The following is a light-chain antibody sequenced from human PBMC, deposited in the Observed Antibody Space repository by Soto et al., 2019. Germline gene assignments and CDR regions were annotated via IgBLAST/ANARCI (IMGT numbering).Light chain of an antibody. CDR2: LNNDGSH. J-gene: IGLJ2*01. V-gene: IGLV4-69*01. CDR3: QTWGTGIRV. Sequence: QSVLTQSPSASASLGASVKLTCTLSSGHSTYSIAWHQQQPEKGPRYLMVLNNDGSHSKGDGIPDRFSGSSSGAERYLTISSRQSEDQADYYCQTWGTGIRVFGGGTKLTVL. CDR1: SGHSTYS.